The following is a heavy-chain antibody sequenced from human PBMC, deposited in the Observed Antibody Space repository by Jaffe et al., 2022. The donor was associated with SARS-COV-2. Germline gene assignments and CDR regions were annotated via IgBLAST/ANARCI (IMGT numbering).Heavy chain of an antibody. V-gene: IGHV3-48*02. CDR1: GFTFSSYS. CDR3: ARDYVAFRHFDY. J-gene: IGHJ4*02. CDR2: ITSTGSTT. Sequence: EVQLVESGGGLVKPGGSLRLSCEGSGFTFSSYSMNWVRQAPGKGLEWISYITSTGSTTYYADSVKGRFTISRDNAKKSLYLQMNSLRDEDSGVYYCARDYVAFRHFDYWGQGTVVTVSS. D-gene: IGHD3-3*02.